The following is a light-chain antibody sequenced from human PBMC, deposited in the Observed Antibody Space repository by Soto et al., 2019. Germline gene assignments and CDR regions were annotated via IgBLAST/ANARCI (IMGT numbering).Light chain of an antibody. V-gene: IGLV2-14*02. Sequence: QSVLTQPASVSGSPGQSITISCTVTSSDVGSYDLVSWYQHHPGKAPKLLIYEGTKWPSGVSNRFSGSKSGNTASLTISGLQAEDEADYYCSSYTSSSTYVFGTGTKLTVL. CDR1: SSDVGSYDL. CDR3: SSYTSSSTYV. CDR2: EGT. J-gene: IGLJ1*01.